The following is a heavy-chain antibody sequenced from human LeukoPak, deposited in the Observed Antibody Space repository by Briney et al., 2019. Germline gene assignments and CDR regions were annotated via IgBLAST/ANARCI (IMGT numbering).Heavy chain of an antibody. J-gene: IGHJ5*02. CDR2: ICATGSS. Sequence: PSETLSLTCTVSGGSISNYCWSWIRQPAGNGPEWIGRICATGSSNYNPFLKSRVTMSVDTSKKQFSLKLSSVTAADTAVYYCARDREVGRDNAISWFDPWGQGILVTVSS. CDR1: GGSISNYC. D-gene: IGHD1-26*01. V-gene: IGHV4-4*07. CDR3: ARDREVGRDNAISWFDP.